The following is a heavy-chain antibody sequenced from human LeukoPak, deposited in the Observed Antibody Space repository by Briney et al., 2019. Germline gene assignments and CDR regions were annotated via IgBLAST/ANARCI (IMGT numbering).Heavy chain of an antibody. V-gene: IGHV1-46*01. CDR3: ARARDIVVVPATNDFWSGYGGGFDP. CDR2: INPNGGTT. CDR1: GYTFIDYY. D-gene: IGHD2-15*01. J-gene: IGHJ5*02. Sequence: ASVKVSCKASGYTFIDYYLHWVRLAPGQGLEWMGVINPNGGTTNYAQKFQGRVTMTRDTSTSTVYMELSSLRSEDTAVYYCARARDIVVVPATNDFWSGYGGGFDPWGQGTLITVSS.